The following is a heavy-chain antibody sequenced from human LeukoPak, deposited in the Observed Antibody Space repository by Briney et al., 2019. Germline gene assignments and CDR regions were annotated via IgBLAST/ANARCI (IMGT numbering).Heavy chain of an antibody. Sequence: GESLQISCKGSGYSFTSYWIGWVRQMPGKGLEWMGIIYPGDSDTRYSPSFQGQVTISADKSISTAYLQWSSLKASDTAMYYCARPSDYGVYLDAFDIWGQGTMVTVSS. V-gene: IGHV5-51*01. CDR2: IYPGDSDT. CDR1: GYSFTSYW. D-gene: IGHD4-17*01. CDR3: ARPSDYGVYLDAFDI. J-gene: IGHJ3*02.